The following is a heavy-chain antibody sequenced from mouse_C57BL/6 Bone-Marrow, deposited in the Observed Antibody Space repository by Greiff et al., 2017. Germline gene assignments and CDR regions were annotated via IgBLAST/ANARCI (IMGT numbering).Heavy chain of an antibody. D-gene: IGHD2-3*01. Sequence: QVQLQQSGAELMKPGASVKLSCKATGYTFTGYWIEWVKQRPGHGLEWIGEVLPGRGSTNYNEKFKGKATFTADTSSNTAYMQLSSLATEDSAIYYCARWGWLLREAMDYWGQGTSVTVSS. CDR1: GYTFTGYW. CDR3: ARWGWLLREAMDY. J-gene: IGHJ4*01. V-gene: IGHV1-9*01. CDR2: VLPGRGST.